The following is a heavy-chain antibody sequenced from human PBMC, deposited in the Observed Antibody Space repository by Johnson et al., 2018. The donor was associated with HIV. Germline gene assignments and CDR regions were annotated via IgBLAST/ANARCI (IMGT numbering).Heavy chain of an antibody. V-gene: IGHV3-9*01. CDR3: AREEGVGDDYGGKSAIDI. Sequence: QLVESGGGLVQPGRSLRLSCSASGFTLDASAMPWVRQAPRTGLSWVSGLRCTSGSIGSAASVTGRFTISRDTSKNTLYLQMNSVRAEDTAVYYCAREEGVGDDYGGKSAIDIWGQGTMVTVSS. J-gene: IGHJ3*02. CDR2: LRCTSGSI. CDR1: GFTLDASA. D-gene: IGHD4-23*01.